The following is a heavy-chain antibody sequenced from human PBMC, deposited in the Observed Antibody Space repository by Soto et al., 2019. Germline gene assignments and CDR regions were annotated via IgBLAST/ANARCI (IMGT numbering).Heavy chain of an antibody. Sequence: TSETLSLTCSVSGVSINSYYWSWIRQPPGRGLEYIGYISYAVSAKYNPSLKSRVTMSIDTSRNQFSLKLTSVTPADTAIFYCARASGVGLAFGGGFDFWGQGSLVTVSS. V-gene: IGHV4-59*01. CDR1: GVSINSYY. CDR3: ARASGVGLAFGGGFDF. CDR2: ISYAVSA. D-gene: IGHD3-16*01. J-gene: IGHJ4*02.